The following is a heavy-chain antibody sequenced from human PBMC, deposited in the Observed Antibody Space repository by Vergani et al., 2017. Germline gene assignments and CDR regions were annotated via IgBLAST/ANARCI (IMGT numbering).Heavy chain of an antibody. Sequence: EVQLVQSGAEVKNPGESLQISCKTSGYTFTNYWIGWVRQLPGKGLEWMGIIYPGDSDTRYSPSFQGQVTISADRSISTAYLQWSSLKASDSAMYYCTRRSASGWYGGYDFWGLGSQVTVSP. J-gene: IGHJ4*02. CDR3: TRRSASGWYGGYDF. D-gene: IGHD6-19*01. CDR2: IYPGDSDT. V-gene: IGHV5-51*01. CDR1: GYTFTNYW.